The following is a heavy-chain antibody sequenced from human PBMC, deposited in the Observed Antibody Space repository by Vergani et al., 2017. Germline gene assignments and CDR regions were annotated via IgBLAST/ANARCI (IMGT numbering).Heavy chain of an antibody. CDR3: AKVGRSEVAGTFGAFDI. Sequence: EVQLLESGGGLVQPGGSLRLSCAASGFTFSSYAMSWVRQAPGKGLDWVSGISWNSGAVDYADSVRGRFTISRDNSKNTLFLHMNSLRPEDTAVYYCAKVGRSEVAGTFGAFDIWGQGTMVTVSS. CDR1: GFTFSSYA. J-gene: IGHJ3*02. D-gene: IGHD6-19*01. V-gene: IGHV3-23*01. CDR2: ISWNSGAV.